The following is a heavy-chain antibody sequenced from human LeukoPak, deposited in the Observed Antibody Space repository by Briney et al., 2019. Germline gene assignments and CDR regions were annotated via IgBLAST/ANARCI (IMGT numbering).Heavy chain of an antibody. CDR3: AKDCHYDSSGYFDY. V-gene: IGHV3-23*01. J-gene: IGHJ4*02. Sequence: GGSLRLSCAASGFTFSSYAMSWVRQAPGKGLEWVSAISGSGGSTYYADSVKGRFTISRDNSKNTLYLQMNSLGAEDTAVYYCAKDCHYDSSGYFDYWGQGTLVTVSS. CDR1: GFTFSSYA. D-gene: IGHD3-22*01. CDR2: ISGSGGST.